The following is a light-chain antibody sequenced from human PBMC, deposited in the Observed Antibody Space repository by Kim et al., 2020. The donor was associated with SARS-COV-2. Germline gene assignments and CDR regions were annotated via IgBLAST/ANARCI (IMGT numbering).Light chain of an antibody. CDR1: QSFGSSY. Sequence: EIVLTQSPDTLSLSPGDRATLSCRASQSFGSSYLAWYQQKPGQAPRHLIYGASRRAAGIPDRFSGSGSGTDFTLNISRLEPEDFAVYSCHYNGDPLTFGGRTKVDIK. V-gene: IGKV3-20*01. J-gene: IGKJ4*01. CDR3: HYNGDPLT. CDR2: GAS.